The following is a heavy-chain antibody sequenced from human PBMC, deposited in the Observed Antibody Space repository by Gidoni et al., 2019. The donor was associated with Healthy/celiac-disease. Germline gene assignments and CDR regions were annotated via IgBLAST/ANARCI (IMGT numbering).Heavy chain of an antibody. V-gene: IGHV3-7*03. D-gene: IGHD3-3*01. CDR2: IKQDGREK. J-gene: IGHJ6*02. Sequence: EVQLVESGGGLVQPGGSLRLSCAASGFTFSSSWLSWVSPAPGKGLEWVANIKQDGREKYYVDSVKGRFTISRDNAKNSLYLQMNSLRAEDTAVYYCARDSGFWSGSPDYYYGMDVWGQGTTVTVS. CDR3: ARDSGFWSGSPDYYYGMDV. CDR1: GFTFSSSW.